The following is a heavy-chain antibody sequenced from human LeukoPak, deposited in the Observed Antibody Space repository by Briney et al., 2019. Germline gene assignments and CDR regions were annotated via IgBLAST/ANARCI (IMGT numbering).Heavy chain of an antibody. V-gene: IGHV3-11*06. D-gene: IGHD2-15*01. CDR3: ARDPHDCSGGSCYAQYYFDY. J-gene: IGHJ4*02. CDR1: GFTFSDYY. CDR2: ISSSSIYT. Sequence: GGSLRLPCAASGFTFSDYYMSWIRQAPGKGLEWVSYISSSSIYTNYADSVKGRFTISRDNAKNSLYLQMNSLRAEDTAVYYCARDPHDCSGGSCYAQYYFDYWGQGTLVTVSS.